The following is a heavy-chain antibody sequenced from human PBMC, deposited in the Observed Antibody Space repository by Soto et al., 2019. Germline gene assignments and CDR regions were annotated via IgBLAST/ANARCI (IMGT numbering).Heavy chain of an antibody. CDR2: IYYSGST. CDR3: ARGLGTTGYYYGLDF. CDR1: GGSITGGSISSTTYY. V-gene: IGHV4-61*05. D-gene: IGHD3-22*01. J-gene: IGHJ4*02. Sequence: SETLSLTCTVSGGSITGGSISSTTYYWGWMRQPPGKGLEWIGYIYYSGSTNYNPSLKSRVTISVDTSKNQFSLKLSSVTAADTAVYYCARGLGTTGYYYGLDFSGQGTLVTVSS.